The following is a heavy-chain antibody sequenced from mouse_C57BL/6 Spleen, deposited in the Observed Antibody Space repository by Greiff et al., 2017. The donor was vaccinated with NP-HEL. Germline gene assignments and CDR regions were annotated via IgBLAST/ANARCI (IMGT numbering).Heavy chain of an antibody. Sequence: VQLQQSGPELVKPGASVKISCKASGYAFSSSWMNWVKQRPGKGLEWIGRIYPGDGDTNYNGKFKGKATLTADKSSSTAYMQLSSLTSEDSAVYFCARGGNQLSYWYFDVWGTGTTVTVSS. V-gene: IGHV1-82*01. CDR1: GYAFSSSW. CDR3: ARGGNQLSYWYFDV. CDR2: IYPGDGDT. D-gene: IGHD1-1*02. J-gene: IGHJ1*03.